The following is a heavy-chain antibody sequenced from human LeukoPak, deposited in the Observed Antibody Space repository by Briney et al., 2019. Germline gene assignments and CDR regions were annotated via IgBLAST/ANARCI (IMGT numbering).Heavy chain of an antibody. J-gene: IGHJ2*01. V-gene: IGHV3-7*01. CDR2: IRQDGSEK. Sequence: GGSLRLSCAASGFTFSSYWMSWVRQAPGKGLEWVANIRQDGSEKYYVDSVKGRFTISRDNAKNSLYLQMNSLRAEDTAVYYCAREVYYDSSGPGYWYFDLWGRGTLVTVSS. CDR3: AREVYYDSSGPGYWYFDL. CDR1: GFTFSSYW. D-gene: IGHD3-22*01.